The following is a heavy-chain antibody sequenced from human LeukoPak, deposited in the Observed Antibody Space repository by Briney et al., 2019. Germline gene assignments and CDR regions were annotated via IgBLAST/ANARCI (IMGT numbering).Heavy chain of an antibody. J-gene: IGHJ6*03. CDR1: GYTFTSYY. CDR2: INPSGGST. V-gene: IGHV1-46*01. D-gene: IGHD3-3*01. Sequence: ASLMVSCKASGYTFTSYYMHWVVQAPGQGLEWMVIINPSGGSTSYAQKFQGRVTMTRDMATSTVYMELSSLRSEDTAVYYCARAVDYDFWSGYSSDYYYYMDVWGKGTTVTVSS. CDR3: ARAVDYDFWSGYSSDYYYYMDV.